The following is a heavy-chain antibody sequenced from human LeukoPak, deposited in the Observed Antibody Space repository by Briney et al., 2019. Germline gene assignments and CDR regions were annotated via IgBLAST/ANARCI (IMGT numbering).Heavy chain of an antibody. Sequence: GGSLRLSCAASGFTFSDFWMNWVRQAPGKGLEGVANINQAGSENYYADSVKGRFTISRDSAKSSMFLQLNSLRADDTAVYYCARGALSSTWDDPDGDLDYWGRGTLVTVSS. CDR3: ARGALSSTWDDPDGDLDY. CDR1: GFTFSDFW. D-gene: IGHD1-1*01. J-gene: IGHJ4*02. CDR2: INQAGSEN. V-gene: IGHV3-7*01.